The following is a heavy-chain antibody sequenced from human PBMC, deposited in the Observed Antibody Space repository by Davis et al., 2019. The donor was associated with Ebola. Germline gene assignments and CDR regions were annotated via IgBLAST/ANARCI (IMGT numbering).Heavy chain of an antibody. V-gene: IGHV4-59*01. J-gene: IGHJ4*02. CDR3: ARISGYCSSTSCQRGSGWPVDY. CDR1: GGSISSYY. D-gene: IGHD2-2*01. CDR2: IYYSGST. Sequence: PSETLSLTCTVSGGSISSYYWSWIRQPPGKGLEWIGYIYYSGSTNYNPSLKSRVTISVDTSKNQFSLKLSSVTAADTAVYYCARISGYCSSTSCQRGSGWPVDYWGQGTLVTVSS.